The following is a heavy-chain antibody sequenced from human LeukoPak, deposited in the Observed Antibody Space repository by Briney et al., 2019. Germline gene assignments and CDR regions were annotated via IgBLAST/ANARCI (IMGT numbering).Heavy chain of an antibody. V-gene: IGHV3-30-3*01. CDR1: GLIFRNYA. J-gene: IGHJ4*02. CDR2: ISYDGSSK. Sequence: GGSLRLSCAASGLIFRNYAMHWVRQAPGKGLEWVAVISYDGSSKYYADSVKGRFTISRDNSKNTLYLQMNSPRAEDTAVYYCARNDYGAYYFDYWGQGTLVTVSS. CDR3: ARNDYGAYYFDY. D-gene: IGHD4-17*01.